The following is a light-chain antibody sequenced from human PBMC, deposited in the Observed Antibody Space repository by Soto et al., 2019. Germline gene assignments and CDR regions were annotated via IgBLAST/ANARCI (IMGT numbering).Light chain of an antibody. J-gene: IGKJ4*01. CDR3: QQFNDLIT. Sequence: DIPMTQSPSSLSASVGDRVTITCQASQDIRKNLNWYQQKPGKAPKLLIYGVSNLETGVPSRFSGSGSGTYFTLTITSLQPEDISTYYCQQFNDLITFGGGTKVEI. CDR2: GVS. CDR1: QDIRKN. V-gene: IGKV1-33*01.